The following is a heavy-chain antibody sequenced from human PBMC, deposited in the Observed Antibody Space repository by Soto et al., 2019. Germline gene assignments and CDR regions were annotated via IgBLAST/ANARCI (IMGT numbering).Heavy chain of an antibody. D-gene: IGHD3-9*01. J-gene: IGHJ6*02. CDR1: GFTFSSHI. V-gene: IGHV3-48*02. Sequence: EVQLVESGGGLVQPGGSLRLSCAASGFTFSSHIMNWVRQAPGKGLEWVSYVSSGGTTTYYADSVKGRFTISRDNAKNSLYLQMNSLRDADTAVYYCARDNGEGPYDILAGDVWAQGTTVTVSS. CDR3: ARDNGEGPYDILAGDV. CDR2: VSSGGTTT.